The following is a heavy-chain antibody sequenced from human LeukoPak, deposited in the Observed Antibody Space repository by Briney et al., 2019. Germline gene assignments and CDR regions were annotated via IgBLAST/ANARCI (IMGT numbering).Heavy chain of an antibody. D-gene: IGHD3-9*01. Sequence: GGSLRLSCASSGFTFSSYEMGWVRHAPGKGLECVSYISTICSTIYYADSVKGRFTISRDNARNSLYLQMNSLRAEDTAVYYCARAGYYFDYWGQGTLVTVSP. CDR2: ISTICSTI. CDR3: ARAGYYFDY. CDR1: GFTFSSYE. V-gene: IGHV3-48*03. J-gene: IGHJ4*02.